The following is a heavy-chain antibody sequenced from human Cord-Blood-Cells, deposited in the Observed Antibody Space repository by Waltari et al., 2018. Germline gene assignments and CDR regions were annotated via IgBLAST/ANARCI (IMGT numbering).Heavy chain of an antibody. D-gene: IGHD2-2*01. J-gene: IGHJ6*02. CDR2: IYYSGIT. CDR1: GGSVSSGSHY. Sequence: QVQLQESGPGLVKPSETLSLTCTVSGGSVSSGSHYWSWIRQPPGKGLEWIGYIYYSGITNYNPSLNSRVTISVDTSKNQFSLKLSSGTAADTAVYYCARDLISVVPAAMNYYYGMDVWGQGTTVTVSS. CDR3: ARDLISVVPAAMNYYYGMDV. V-gene: IGHV4-61*01.